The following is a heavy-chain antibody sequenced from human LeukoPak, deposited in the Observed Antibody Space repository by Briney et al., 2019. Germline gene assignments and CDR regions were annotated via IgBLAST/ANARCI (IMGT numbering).Heavy chain of an antibody. J-gene: IGHJ3*02. CDR3: VRLSRYGDPTSKTFDI. CDR2: IGSGSGTTI. V-gene: IGHV3-48*04. CDR1: GFSFSTNS. D-gene: IGHD4-17*01. Sequence: GGSLRLSCATSGFSFSTNSMNWVRQAPGEGLEWVSFIGSGSGTTIYYADSVKGRFTVSRDNAKDSLYLQMNSLRAEDTAVYYCVRLSRYGDPTSKTFDIWGQGTMVTVSS.